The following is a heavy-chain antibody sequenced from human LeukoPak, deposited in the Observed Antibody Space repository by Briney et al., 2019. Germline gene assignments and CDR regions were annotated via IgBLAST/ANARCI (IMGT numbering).Heavy chain of an antibody. V-gene: IGHV4-59*01. CDR2: INDSGGT. J-gene: IGHJ4*02. CDR1: GGSIRSYF. Sequence: SETLSRTCSVSGGSIRSYFWSWIRQPPGKGLEWIGYINDSGGTNYNPSLKSRVAISVDTSKNQFSLKLNSVTAADTAVYYCARYGMTTVTPWGFDYWGQGTLVTVSS. CDR3: ARYGMTTVTPWGFDY. D-gene: IGHD4-17*01.